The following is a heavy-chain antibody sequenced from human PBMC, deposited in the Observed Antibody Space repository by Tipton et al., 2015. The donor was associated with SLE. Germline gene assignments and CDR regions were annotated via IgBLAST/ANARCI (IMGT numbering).Heavy chain of an antibody. V-gene: IGHV3-30*02. Sequence: SLRLSCAASGFTFSAYDMHWVRQAPDKGLEWVAFIRFDGSSYYYADSVKGRFTISRDNAKNSLYLQMNSLRAEDTAVYYCARERGYDTKGYGMDVWGQGTTVTVTS. CDR1: GFTFSAYD. J-gene: IGHJ6*02. CDR3: ARERGYDTKGYGMDV. D-gene: IGHD5-12*01. CDR2: IRFDGSSY.